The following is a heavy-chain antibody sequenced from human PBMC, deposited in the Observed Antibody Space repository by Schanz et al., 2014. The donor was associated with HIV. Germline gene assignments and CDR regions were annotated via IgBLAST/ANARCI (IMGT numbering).Heavy chain of an antibody. Sequence: QVQLVQSGAEVKKPGSSVKVSCKTSGYTFASYGITWVRQAPGQGLDWVGWISPYNGDRKYDQKFQGRVTLTTDTSTNTAYMELRSLRSDDTAVYYCARGQDWPGSQLDHWGHGTLVIVSS. V-gene: IGHV1-18*01. CDR3: ARGQDWPGSQLDH. D-gene: IGHD3-9*01. CDR2: ISPYNGDR. J-gene: IGHJ5*02. CDR1: GYTFASYG.